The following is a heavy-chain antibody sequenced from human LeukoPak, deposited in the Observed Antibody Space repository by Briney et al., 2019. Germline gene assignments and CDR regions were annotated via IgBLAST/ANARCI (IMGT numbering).Heavy chain of an antibody. CDR2: ISTSGSTI. Sequence: GGSLRLSCAASGSTFSDYYMSWIRQAPGKGLEWVSYISTSGSTIYYADSVKGRFTISRDNAKNSLYLQMNSLRAEDTAVYYCASRYSSGIDYWGQGTLVTVSS. D-gene: IGHD6-19*01. CDR1: GSTFSDYY. J-gene: IGHJ4*02. V-gene: IGHV3-11*01. CDR3: ASRYSSGIDY.